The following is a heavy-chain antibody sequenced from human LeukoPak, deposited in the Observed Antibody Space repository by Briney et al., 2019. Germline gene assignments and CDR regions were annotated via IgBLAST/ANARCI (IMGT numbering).Heavy chain of an antibody. Sequence: SETLSLTCTVSGGSISSSSYYWGWIRQPPGKGLEWIGSIYYSGSTYYNPSLKSRVTISVDTSKNHFSLKLSSVTAADTAVYYCARELSGSRRWFDPWGQGTLVTVSS. V-gene: IGHV4-39*07. CDR1: GGSISSSSYY. D-gene: IGHD1-26*01. J-gene: IGHJ5*02. CDR3: ARELSGSRRWFDP. CDR2: IYYSGST.